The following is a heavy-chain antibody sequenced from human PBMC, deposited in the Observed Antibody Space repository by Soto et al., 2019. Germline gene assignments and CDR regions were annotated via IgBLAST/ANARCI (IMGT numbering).Heavy chain of an antibody. D-gene: IGHD1-1*01. V-gene: IGHV4-4*07. CDR3: VRDGTKTVRDWFDP. Sequence: QVQLQESGPGLVKPSETLSLTCTVSGASISGFYWSWIRKSAGKGLEWIGRIYATGTTDYNPSLKRRVMMSVDTSKKQFSLKLRSVTAADTAVYYCVRDGTKTVRDWFDPWGQGISVTVSS. CDR1: GASISGFY. CDR2: IYATGTT. J-gene: IGHJ5*02.